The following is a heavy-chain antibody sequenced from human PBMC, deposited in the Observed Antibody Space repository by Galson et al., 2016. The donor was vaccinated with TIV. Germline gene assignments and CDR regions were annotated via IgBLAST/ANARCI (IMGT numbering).Heavy chain of an antibody. Sequence: SVKVSCKASGDTFSGYYIYWVRQAPGQGLEWMGWINPKSGSAKYEQRFQGRVTMTRDTSISTAYMEVSWLRPDDTAVFYCARVGRNSGYNLWGQGTLVTVSS. V-gene: IGHV1-2*02. J-gene: IGHJ4*02. CDR3: ARVGRNSGYNL. CDR1: GDTFSGYY. D-gene: IGHD5-12*01. CDR2: INPKSGSA.